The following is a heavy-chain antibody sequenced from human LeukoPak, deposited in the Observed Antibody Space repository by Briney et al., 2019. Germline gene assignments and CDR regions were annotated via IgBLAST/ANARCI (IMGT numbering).Heavy chain of an antibody. J-gene: IGHJ6*03. V-gene: IGHV3-23*01. D-gene: IGHD3-10*01. CDR1: GFTFSSYA. CDR2: ISGSGGGT. CDR3: TKCLKWFGERNNYYYYMDV. Sequence: PGGSLRLSCAASGFTFSSYAMNWVRQAPGKGPEWVSAISGSGGGTFYADSVKGRFTISRDNSKNMLYLQMNSLRAEDTAVYYCTKCLKWFGERNNYYYYMDVWGKGTTVTISS.